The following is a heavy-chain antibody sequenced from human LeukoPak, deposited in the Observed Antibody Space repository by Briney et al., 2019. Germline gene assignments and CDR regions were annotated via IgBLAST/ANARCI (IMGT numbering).Heavy chain of an antibody. J-gene: IGHJ4*02. CDR3: ARAGRSSTSRYFDY. CDR2: ISGSGGST. Sequence: GGSLRLSCAASGFTFSSYAMSWVRQAPGKGLEWVSAISGSGGSTYYADSVKGRFTISRDNSKNTLYLQMNSLRAEDTAVYYCARAGRSSTSRYFDYWGQGTLVTVSS. CDR1: GFTFSSYA. D-gene: IGHD2-2*01. V-gene: IGHV3-23*01.